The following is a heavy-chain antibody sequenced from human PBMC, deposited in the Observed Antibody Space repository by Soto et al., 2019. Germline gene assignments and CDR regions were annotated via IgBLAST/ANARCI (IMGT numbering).Heavy chain of an antibody. CDR2: ISSSSSYI. CDR3: ARDGDQYAGAWFEP. CDR1: GFTFSSYS. J-gene: IGHJ5*02. D-gene: IGHD7-27*01. V-gene: IGHV3-21*01. Sequence: GGSLRLSCAASGFTFSSYSMNWVRQAPGKGLEWVSSISSSSSYIYYADSVKGRFTISRDNAKNSLYLQMNSLRAEDTAVYYCARDGDQYAGAWFEPWGQGTLVTVS.